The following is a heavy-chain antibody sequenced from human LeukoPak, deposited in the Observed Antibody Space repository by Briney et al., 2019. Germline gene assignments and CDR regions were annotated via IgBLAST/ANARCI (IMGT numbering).Heavy chain of an antibody. J-gene: IGHJ4*02. D-gene: IGHD5-24*01. CDR1: GFTFSSYA. Sequence: AGGSLRLSCAASGFTFSSYAMHWVRQAPGKGLEWVAVISYDGSNKYYADSVKGRFTISRDNSKNTLYLQMNSLRAEDTAVYYCARGLEEFDYWGQGTLVTVSS. V-gene: IGHV3-30-3*01. CDR2: ISYDGSNK. CDR3: ARGLEEFDY.